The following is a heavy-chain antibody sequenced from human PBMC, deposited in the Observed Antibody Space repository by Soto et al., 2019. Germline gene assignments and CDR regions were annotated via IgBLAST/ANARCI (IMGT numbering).Heavy chain of an antibody. CDR1: GGSISSSSYY. CDR2: IYYSGST. CDR3: ARPSKAAGIYY. D-gene: IGHD6-13*01. V-gene: IGHV4-39*01. J-gene: IGHJ4*02. Sequence: QLQLQESGPGLVKPSETLSLTCTVSGGSISSSSYYWGWIRQPPGKGLEWIGSIYYSGSTYYNPSLKRRVTISLDTSKNQFSLKLSSLTAADTAVYYCARPSKAAGIYYWGQGTLVTVSS.